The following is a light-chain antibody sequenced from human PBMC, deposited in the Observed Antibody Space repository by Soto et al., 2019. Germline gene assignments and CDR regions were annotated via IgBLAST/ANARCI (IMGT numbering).Light chain of an antibody. CDR2: NAS. V-gene: IGKV1-5*03. J-gene: IGKJ2*01. CDR1: QSISSW. Sequence: DIQMTQSPSTLSSSAGERVTISCRASQSISSWLAWYQQKPGKAPQLLIYNASSIASGLPTRFSGSGSGTDSTLISSILQADYFANYYCQLYNCPLYTFGQGTKLEIK. CDR3: QLYNCPLYT.